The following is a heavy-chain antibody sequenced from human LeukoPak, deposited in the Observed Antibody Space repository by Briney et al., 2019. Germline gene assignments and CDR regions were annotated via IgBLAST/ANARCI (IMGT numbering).Heavy chain of an antibody. CDR2: ISGSDIK. Sequence: PGGSLRLSCAASRFTFSSYEMNWVRQAPGKGLEWVSYISGSDIKHYADSVKGRFTISRDNAKNSLYLQMNSLRVEDTAVYYCAREDTGVAFDIWGQRTTVTVSS. J-gene: IGHJ3*02. D-gene: IGHD2-8*01. V-gene: IGHV3-48*03. CDR3: AREDTGVAFDI. CDR1: RFTFSSYE.